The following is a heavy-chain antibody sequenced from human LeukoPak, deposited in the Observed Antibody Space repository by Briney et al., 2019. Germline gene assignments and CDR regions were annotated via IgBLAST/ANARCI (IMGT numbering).Heavy chain of an antibody. D-gene: IGHD6-13*01. V-gene: IGHV4-59*01. CDR2: ISYSGST. CDR1: GGSISSYY. Sequence: PSETLSLTCTVSGGSISSYYWSWIRQPPGKGLEWINYISYSGSTNYNPSLKSRVTILVDTSKNQFSLKLSSVTPADTAVYYCARVGGYGSRWYLSPYFDYWGQGTLVTVSS. CDR3: ARVGGYGSRWYLSPYFDY. J-gene: IGHJ4*02.